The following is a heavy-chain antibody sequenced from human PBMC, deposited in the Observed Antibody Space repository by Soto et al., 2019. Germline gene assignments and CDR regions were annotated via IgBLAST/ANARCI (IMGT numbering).Heavy chain of an antibody. V-gene: IGHV3-66*01. CDR3: ARDKALNYGDYYYYYMDV. D-gene: IGHD4-17*01. Sequence: GGSLRLSCAASGFTVSSNYMSWVRQAPGKGLEWVSVIYSGGSTYYADSVKGRFTISRDNSKNTLYLQMNSLRAEDTAVYYCARDKALNYGDYYYYYMDVWGKGTTVTVAS. CDR1: GFTVSSNY. J-gene: IGHJ6*03. CDR2: IYSGGST.